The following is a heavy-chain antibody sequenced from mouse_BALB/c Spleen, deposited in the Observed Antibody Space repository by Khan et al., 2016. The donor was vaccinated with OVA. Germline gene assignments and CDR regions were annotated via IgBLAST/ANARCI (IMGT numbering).Heavy chain of an antibody. J-gene: IGHJ3*01. Sequence: VQLQQSGPGLVKLSQSLSLTCSVTGYSITSGYYWNWIRQFPGNKLEWMGYITSGGSFNYNPSLKNRISITRDTSNNQFFLKLNSVTPEDTATXYCARAERWFDYWGQGTLVTVSA. CDR1: GYSITSGYY. CDR3: ARAERWFDY. V-gene: IGHV3-6*02. CDR2: ITSGGSF.